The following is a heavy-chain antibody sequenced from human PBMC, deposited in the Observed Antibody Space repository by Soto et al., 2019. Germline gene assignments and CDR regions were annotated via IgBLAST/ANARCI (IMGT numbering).Heavy chain of an antibody. J-gene: IGHJ4*02. CDR3: ANTYYYGSGSYFDFDY. D-gene: IGHD3-10*01. CDR1: GGSISSSSYY. CDR2: IYYSGST. V-gene: IGHV4-39*01. Sequence: SETLSLTCTVSGGSISSSSYYWGWIRQPPGKGLEWIGSIYYSGSTYYNPSLKSRVTISVDTSKNQFSLKLSSVTAADTAVYYCANTYYYGSGSYFDFDYWGQGTLVTVS.